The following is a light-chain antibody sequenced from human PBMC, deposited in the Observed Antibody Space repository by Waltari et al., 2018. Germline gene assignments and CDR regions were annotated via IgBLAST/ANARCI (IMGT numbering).Light chain of an antibody. CDR1: SSNIGKHY. V-gene: IGLV1-51*01. Sequence: QSQLTQPPSLSAAPGQRVAIFCSGSSSNIGKHYVSWYRQVPGTAPKLLIYDDDVRPSEIGDRFSASKAGAAATLNSTGLQIGDEADYYCGTWDSSLKIYVFGSGTTIAVL. CDR3: GTWDSSLKIYV. CDR2: DDD. J-gene: IGLJ1*01.